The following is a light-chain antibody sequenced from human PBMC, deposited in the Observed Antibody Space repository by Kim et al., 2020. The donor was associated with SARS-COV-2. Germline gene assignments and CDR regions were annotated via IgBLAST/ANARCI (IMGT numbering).Light chain of an antibody. V-gene: IGLV4-69*02. CDR2: VNSDGSH. Sequence: GDSGKPTCTPSSGHSHYAIAWHQQQPEKGARYLMKVNSDGSHTKGDGIPHRFSGSSSGAARYPTISSLQSEDETDYDCQTWASGWVFGGGTQLTVL. CDR3: QTWASGWV. J-gene: IGLJ3*02. CDR1: SGHSHYA.